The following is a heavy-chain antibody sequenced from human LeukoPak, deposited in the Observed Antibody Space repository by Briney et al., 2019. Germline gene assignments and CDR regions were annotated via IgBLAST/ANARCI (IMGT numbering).Heavy chain of an antibody. Sequence: GGSLRLSCAVSGFRFSNYWMTWVRQAPGKGLEWVANIKHDGSGPSYLDSVKGRFTISRDNARNLLSLQMSSLRAEDTAVYYCARAREVTVSGTDYFDYWGQGTLVTVSS. CDR2: IKHDGSGP. J-gene: IGHJ4*02. CDR1: GFRFSNYW. V-gene: IGHV3-7*01. D-gene: IGHD6-19*01. CDR3: ARAREVTVSGTDYFDY.